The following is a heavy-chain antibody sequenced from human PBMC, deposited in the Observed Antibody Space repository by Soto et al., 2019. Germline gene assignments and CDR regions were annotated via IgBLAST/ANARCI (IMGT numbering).Heavy chain of an antibody. Sequence: LRLYCAASGFTFSSYSMNWVRQAPGKGLECVASISSSSSYIYYTDSVKGRFTISRNNAKNSLYLQMNSLRAEDTAVYYCATLLINSGTTPQPRYYFDSWGQGTLVTVSS. J-gene: IGHJ4*01. CDR2: ISSSSSYI. V-gene: IGHV3-21*01. CDR3: ATLLINSGTTPQPRYYFDS. CDR1: GFTFSSYS. D-gene: IGHD6-19*01.